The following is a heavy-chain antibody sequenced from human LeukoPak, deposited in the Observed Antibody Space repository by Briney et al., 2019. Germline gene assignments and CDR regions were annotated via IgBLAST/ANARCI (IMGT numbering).Heavy chain of an antibody. J-gene: IGHJ4*02. Sequence: GASVKVSCEASGYTFTSYYLHWVRQAPGQGLEWMGVLNPSGDSATYAQRFQGRVTVTTDTSTNTVYMDLSSLRSEDTAVYYCAKDALGDYGGNRRFDYWGQGTLVTVSS. CDR2: LNPSGDSA. D-gene: IGHD4/OR15-4a*01. CDR3: AKDALGDYGGNRRFDY. CDR1: GYTFTSYY. V-gene: IGHV1-46*01.